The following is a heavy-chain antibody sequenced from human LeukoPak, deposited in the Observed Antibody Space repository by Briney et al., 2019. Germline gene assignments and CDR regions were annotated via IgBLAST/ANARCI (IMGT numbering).Heavy chain of an antibody. Sequence: GESLKISCKGSGYSFTSYWIGWVRQMPGKGLEWMGIICPGDSDTRYSPSFQGQVTISADKSISTAYPQWSSLKASDTAMYYCARPRDHYYDSVDAFDIWGQGTMVTVSS. J-gene: IGHJ3*02. CDR2: ICPGDSDT. CDR1: GYSFTSYW. CDR3: ARPRDHYYDSVDAFDI. D-gene: IGHD3-22*01. V-gene: IGHV5-51*01.